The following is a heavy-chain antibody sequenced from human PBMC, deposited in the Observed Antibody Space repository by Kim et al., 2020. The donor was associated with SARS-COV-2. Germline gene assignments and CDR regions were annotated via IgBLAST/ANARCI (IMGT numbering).Heavy chain of an antibody. CDR3: ARGGRQGRGYSGYGPGGKPYYYYGMDV. CDR1: GYTFTGYY. CDR2: INPNSGGT. D-gene: IGHD5-12*01. Sequence: ASVKVSCKASGYTFTGYYMHWVRQAPGQGLEWMGWINPNSGGTNYAQKFQGWVTMTRDTSISTAYMELSRLRSDDTAVYYCARGGRQGRGYSGYGPGGKPYYYYGMDVWGQGTTVTVSS. V-gene: IGHV1-2*04. J-gene: IGHJ6*02.